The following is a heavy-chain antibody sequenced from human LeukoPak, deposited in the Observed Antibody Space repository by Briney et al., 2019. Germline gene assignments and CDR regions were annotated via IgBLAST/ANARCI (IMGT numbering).Heavy chain of an antibody. D-gene: IGHD6-19*01. Sequence: GGSLRLSRGASEFTFSSHRMYWVRRAPGEGLVWVSRTSGDGSSTNYADSVKGRFAISRDNAKNTLYLQMNSLRDEDTSVYYCARGSNGWSGIDYWGQGTLVTVSS. CDR1: EFTFSSHR. CDR2: TSGDGSST. V-gene: IGHV3-74*01. CDR3: ARGSNGWSGIDY. J-gene: IGHJ4*02.